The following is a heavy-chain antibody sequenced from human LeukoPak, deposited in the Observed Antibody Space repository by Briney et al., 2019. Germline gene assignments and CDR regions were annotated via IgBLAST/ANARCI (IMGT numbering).Heavy chain of an antibody. Sequence: GGSLRLSCVASGFTLSSYAVYWVRQAPGKGLEYVSSISSNGGSTYYVNSVKGRFIISRDNSKNTVSLQMGSLRVEGMAVYYCARGGERDQNFFDCWGQGTLVTVSS. CDR1: GFTLSSYA. CDR3: ARGGERDQNFFDC. CDR2: ISSNGGST. V-gene: IGHV3-64*01. J-gene: IGHJ4*02. D-gene: IGHD2-2*01.